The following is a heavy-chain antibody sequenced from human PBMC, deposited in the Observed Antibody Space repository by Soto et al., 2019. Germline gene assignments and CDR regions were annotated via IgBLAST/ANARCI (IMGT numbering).Heavy chain of an antibody. CDR2: INAANGDT. J-gene: IGHJ5*02. Sequence: EASVKVSCKASGYTFTSYGIHWVRQAPGQRLEWMGWINAANGDTKYSPKFQDRVTITRDTSASTAYMELSSLRSEDTAVYYCVRRHVSATGIDWFDPWGQGTLV. CDR3: VRRHVSATGIDWFDP. D-gene: IGHD6-13*01. V-gene: IGHV1-3*01. CDR1: GYTFTSYG.